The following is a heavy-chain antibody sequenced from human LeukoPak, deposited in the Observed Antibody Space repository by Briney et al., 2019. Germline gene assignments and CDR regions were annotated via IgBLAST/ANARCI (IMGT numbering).Heavy chain of an antibody. D-gene: IGHD3-10*01. CDR2: INPNSGGT. Sequence: ASVKDSCKASGYTFTGYYMHWVRQAPGQGLEWMGWINPNSGGTNYAQKFQGRVTMTRDTSISTAYMELSRLRSDDTAVYYCARSFRHRGGYYFDYWGQGTLVTVSS. V-gene: IGHV1-2*02. J-gene: IGHJ4*02. CDR3: ARSFRHRGGYYFDY. CDR1: GYTFTGYY.